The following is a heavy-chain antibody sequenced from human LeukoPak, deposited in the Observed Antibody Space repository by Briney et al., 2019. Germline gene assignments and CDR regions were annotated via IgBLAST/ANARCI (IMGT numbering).Heavy chain of an antibody. D-gene: IGHD3-9*01. V-gene: IGHV3-23*01. J-gene: IGHJ3*02. Sequence: QAGGSLRLSCAASGFTFSSYAMGWVRQAPGKGLEWVSAISGSGGSTYYADSVKGRFTISRDNSKNTLYLQMNSLRAEDTAVYYCVKDQWQGYFDWSQSYSGAFDIWGQGTMVTVSS. CDR2: ISGSGGST. CDR3: VKDQWQGYFDWSQSYSGAFDI. CDR1: GFTFSSYA.